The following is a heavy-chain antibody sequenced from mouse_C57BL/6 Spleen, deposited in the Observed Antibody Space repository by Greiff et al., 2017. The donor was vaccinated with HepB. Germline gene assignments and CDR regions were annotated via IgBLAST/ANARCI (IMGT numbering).Heavy chain of an antibody. CDR3: ARLGVYYGTWGYFDY. CDR1: GYTFTSYW. D-gene: IGHD2-1*01. Sequence: QVQLQQPGAELVKPGASVKLSCKASGYTFTSYWMHWVKQRPGQGLEWIGMIHPNSGSTNYNEKFKSKATLTVDKSSSTAYMQLSSLTSEDSAVYYCARLGVYYGTWGYFDYWGQGTTLTVSS. CDR2: IHPNSGST. V-gene: IGHV1-64*01. J-gene: IGHJ2*01.